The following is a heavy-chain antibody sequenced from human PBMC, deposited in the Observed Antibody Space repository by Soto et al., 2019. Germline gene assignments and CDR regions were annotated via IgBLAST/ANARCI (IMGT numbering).Heavy chain of an antibody. CDR2: IYPGDSDA. CDR1: GYSFTDYW. J-gene: IGHJ4*02. CDR3: ARQANNNILTGYFYYFAH. Sequence: GESLKISCKSSGYSFTDYWIGWVRQMPGKGLEWMGIIYPGDSDARYSPSFQGQVTISVDTSINTAFLRWNSLTASDTAMYYCARQANNNILTGYFYYFAHWRQGSLVTVSS. V-gene: IGHV5-51*01. D-gene: IGHD3-9*01.